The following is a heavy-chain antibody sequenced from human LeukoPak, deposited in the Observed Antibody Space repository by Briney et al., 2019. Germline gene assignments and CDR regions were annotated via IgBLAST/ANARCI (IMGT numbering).Heavy chain of an antibody. CDR2: ISWNSGSI. D-gene: IGHD3-22*01. CDR1: GFTFDDYA. CDR3: AKADLYYYDSSGYDFDY. V-gene: IGHV3-9*01. J-gene: IGHJ4*02. Sequence: GRSLRLSCAASGFTFDDYAMHWVRQAPGKGLEWVSGISWNSGSIGYADSVKGRFTISRDNAKNSLYLQMNSLRAEDTAVYYCAKADLYYYDSSGYDFDYWGQGTLVTVSS.